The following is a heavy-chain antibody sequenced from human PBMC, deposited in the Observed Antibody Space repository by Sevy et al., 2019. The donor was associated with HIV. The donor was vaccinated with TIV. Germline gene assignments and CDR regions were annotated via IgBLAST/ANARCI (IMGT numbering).Heavy chain of an antibody. CDR1: GFTFSSYS. CDR2: ISSSSSTI. J-gene: IGHJ6*02. V-gene: IGHV3-48*01. D-gene: IGHD5-12*01. CDR3: ARDEVPKWLQTPGYYYYGMDV. Sequence: GGSLRLSCAASGFTFSSYSMNWVRQAPGKGLEWVSYISSSSSTIYYADSVKGRFTISRDNAKNSLYLQMTSLRAEDTAVYYCARDEVPKWLQTPGYYYYGMDVWGQGTTVTVSS.